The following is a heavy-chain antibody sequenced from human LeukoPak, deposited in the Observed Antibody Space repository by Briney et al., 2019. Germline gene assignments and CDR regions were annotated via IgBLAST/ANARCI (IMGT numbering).Heavy chain of an antibody. J-gene: IGHJ3*02. V-gene: IGHV3-74*01. Sequence: GGSLRLSCAASGFTSSSDWMHWVRQGPGKGLVWVSRVNSDGGSTNYADSVKGRFTISRDNAKNTLYLQMNSLRADDTAVYYCVRSSGRSPFDMWGQGTMVTVSS. CDR3: VRSSGRSPFDM. CDR2: VNSDGGST. D-gene: IGHD6-19*01. CDR1: GFTSSSDW.